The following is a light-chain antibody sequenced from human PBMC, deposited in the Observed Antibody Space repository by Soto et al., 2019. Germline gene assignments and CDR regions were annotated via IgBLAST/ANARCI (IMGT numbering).Light chain of an antibody. CDR3: QQYNNWPPA. V-gene: IGKV3-15*01. CDR2: RAS. J-gene: IGKJ5*01. CDR1: QSISSN. Sequence: EIVLTQSPGTLSLPPGERATLSCRASQSISSNLAWYQQKPGQAPRLLIYRASTRATGIPARFSGSGSGTEFTLTISSLQSEDFAVYYCQQYNNWPPAFGQGTRLEIK.